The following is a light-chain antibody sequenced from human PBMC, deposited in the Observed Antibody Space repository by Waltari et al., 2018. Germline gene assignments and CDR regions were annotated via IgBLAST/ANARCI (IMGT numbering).Light chain of an antibody. CDR1: SSSIGRNQ. CDR3: ATWDNSLSGQWV. J-gene: IGLJ3*02. Sequence: QSVLTQPPSASETTGQRVTLSCSGSSSSIGRNQGYLYQQLPGEAPTLLLSRSNQRPSGVPDRFSGSKSGTSASLAISGLRSEDEADYYCATWDNSLSGQWVFGGGTKLTVL. CDR2: RSN. V-gene: IGLV1-47*01.